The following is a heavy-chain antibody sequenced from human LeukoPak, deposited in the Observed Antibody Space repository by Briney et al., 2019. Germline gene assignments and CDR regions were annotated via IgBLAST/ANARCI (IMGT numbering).Heavy chain of an antibody. CDR2: IYYSGTT. CDR1: GGSISNSRYY. Sequence: SETLSLTCTVSGGSISNSRYYWGWIRQPPGKGLEWIGSIYYSGTTYHNPSLKSRLTISVDTTKNQFSVRLSSVTAADTAVYYCAGVYDTPRGFWGRGTLVTVSS. D-gene: IGHD3-22*01. V-gene: IGHV4-39*01. J-gene: IGHJ4*02. CDR3: AGVYDTPRGF.